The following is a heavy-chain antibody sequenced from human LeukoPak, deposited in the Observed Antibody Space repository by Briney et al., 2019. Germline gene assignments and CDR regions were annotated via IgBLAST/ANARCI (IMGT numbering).Heavy chain of an antibody. CDR1: DGSISSDC. CDR3: ARSIAARSPWVDY. D-gene: IGHD6-6*01. CDR2: IYYNGST. J-gene: IGHJ4*02. Sequence: PSETLSLTCTVSDGSISSDCWSWIRQPPGKGLEWIGYIYYNGSTNYNPSLKSRVTISVDTSKNQFSLKLSSVTAADTAVYYCARSIAARSPWVDYWGQGTLVTVSS. V-gene: IGHV4-59*01.